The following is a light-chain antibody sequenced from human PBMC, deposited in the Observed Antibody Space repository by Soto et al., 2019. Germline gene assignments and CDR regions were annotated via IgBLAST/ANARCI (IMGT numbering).Light chain of an antibody. J-gene: IGLJ2*01. V-gene: IGLV2-14*01. Sequence: QSVLTQPASVSGSRGQSIIISCVGRNTDVGQDKSVSWYQQGPGKAPKLLIFEVTNRPSGVSNRFSGSRSGNTASLTISGLQADDEAEYFCSSYTAGRTFVFGGGTKLTVL. CDR1: NTDVGQDKS. CDR3: SSYTAGRTFV. CDR2: EVT.